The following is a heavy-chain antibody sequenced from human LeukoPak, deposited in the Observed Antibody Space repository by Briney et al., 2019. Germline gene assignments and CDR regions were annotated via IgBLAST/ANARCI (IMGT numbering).Heavy chain of an antibody. J-gene: IGHJ3*02. CDR1: GGTFSSYA. V-gene: IGHV1-69*06. D-gene: IGHD3-10*01. Sequence: ASVNVSCKASGGTFSSYAISWVRQAPGQGLEWMGGIIPIFGTANYAQKFQGRVTITADKSTSTAYMELSSLRSEDTAVYYCARADDVLLWFGEAFDIWGQGTMVTVSS. CDR2: IIPIFGTA. CDR3: ARADDVLLWFGEAFDI.